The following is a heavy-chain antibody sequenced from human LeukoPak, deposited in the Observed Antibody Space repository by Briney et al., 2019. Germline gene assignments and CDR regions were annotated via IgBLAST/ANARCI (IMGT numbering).Heavy chain of an antibody. V-gene: IGHV4-4*07. D-gene: IGHD3-10*01. CDR3: AVGYGSGTYSA. Sequence: SETLSLTCTVSGASISTYYWSWIRQPAGKGLEWLGRTSTTVGTYYSPSLKSRVTMSIDTSKNQFSLRLTSVTAGDTAVYFCAVGYGSGTYSAWGQGTLATVSS. CDR1: GASISTYY. J-gene: IGHJ5*02. CDR2: TSTTVGT.